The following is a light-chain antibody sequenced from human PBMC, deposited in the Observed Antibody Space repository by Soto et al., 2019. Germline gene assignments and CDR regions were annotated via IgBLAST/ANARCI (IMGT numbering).Light chain of an antibody. Sequence: DIQLTQSPSFLSASVGDRVTITCRASQGISSYLAWYQQKPGKAPKLLIYAASTLHSGVPSRFSGSGSGTDFTLTIFSLQPEDFATYYCQQLNTYSTFGQGTRLEIQ. CDR1: QGISSY. CDR3: QQLNTYST. J-gene: IGKJ5*01. CDR2: AAS. V-gene: IGKV1-9*01.